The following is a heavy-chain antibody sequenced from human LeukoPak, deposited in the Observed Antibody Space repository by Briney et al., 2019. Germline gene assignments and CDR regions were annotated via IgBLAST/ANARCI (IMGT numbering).Heavy chain of an antibody. Sequence: PGGSLRLSCAVSGFRYSSYAMSWVRQAPGKGLEGVSTISGSGDTYNVDSVKGRFTISRDNSKNTLYLQMNSLRAEDTAVYYCAKEGGYNYRYLDSWGQGTLVTVSS. D-gene: IGHD5-18*01. CDR2: ISGSGDT. V-gene: IGHV3-23*01. CDR1: GFRYSSYA. CDR3: AKEGGYNYRYLDS. J-gene: IGHJ4*02.